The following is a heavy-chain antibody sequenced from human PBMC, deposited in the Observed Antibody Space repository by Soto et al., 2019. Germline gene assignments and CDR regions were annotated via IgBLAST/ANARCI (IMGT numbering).Heavy chain of an antibody. CDR2: IYYTGRT. D-gene: IGHD2-2*01. Sequence: SETLSLTCTVSGDSVRSGSFYWSWIRQPPGKGLEWIGYIYYTGRTSYNHSLKSRVTISIDPSKNHFTLNQTSVTAADTAIYYCARDSTAFVFDYWGQGALVTVSS. J-gene: IGHJ4*02. CDR3: ARDSTAFVFDY. V-gene: IGHV4-61*03. CDR1: GDSVRSGSFY.